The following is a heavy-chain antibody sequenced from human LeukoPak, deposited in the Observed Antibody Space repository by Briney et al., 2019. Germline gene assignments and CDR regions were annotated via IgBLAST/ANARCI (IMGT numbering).Heavy chain of an antibody. V-gene: IGHV3-30-3*01. J-gene: IGHJ4*02. CDR2: ISYDGSNK. Sequence: GGSLRLSCAASGFTFSSYAMHGVRQAPPKGLEWVAGISYDGSNKYYADSVKGRFTISRDNSKNTLYLQMNSLRAEDTAVYYCARVPHCSSTSCYEVGATTDPDYWGQGTLVTVSS. CDR3: ARVPHCSSTSCYEVGATTDPDY. D-gene: IGHD2-2*01. CDR1: GFTFSSYA.